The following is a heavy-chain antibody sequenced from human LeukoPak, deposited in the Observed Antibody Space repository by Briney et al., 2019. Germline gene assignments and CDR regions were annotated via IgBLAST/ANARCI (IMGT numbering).Heavy chain of an antibody. CDR3: ATAEFRRPGFDY. V-gene: IGHV1-46*01. CDR1: GYTFTIYY. D-gene: IGHD1-14*01. J-gene: IGHJ4*02. Sequence: ASVKVSCKASGYTFTIYYMHWVRQAPGQGLEWMGIINPSGGSTSYAQKFQGRVTMTEDTSTDTAYMELSSLRSEDTAVYYCATAEFRRPGFDYWGQGTLVTVSS. CDR2: INPSGGST.